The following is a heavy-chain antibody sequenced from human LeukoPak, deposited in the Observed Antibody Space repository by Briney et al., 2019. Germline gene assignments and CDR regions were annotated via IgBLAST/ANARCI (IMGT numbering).Heavy chain of an antibody. CDR2: INPNSGGT. CDR3: ARVLQSGYLNWFDP. J-gene: IGHJ5*02. CDR1: GYTFTGYY. Sequence: GASVKVSCKASGYTFTGYYMHWVRQAPGQGLEWMGWINPNSGGTNYAQKFQGRVTMTRDTSISTAYMELSRLRSDDTAVYYCARVLQSGYLNWFDPWGQGTLVTVSS. V-gene: IGHV1-2*02. D-gene: IGHD3-22*01.